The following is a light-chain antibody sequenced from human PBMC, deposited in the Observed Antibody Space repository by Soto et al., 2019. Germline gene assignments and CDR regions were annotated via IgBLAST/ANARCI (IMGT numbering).Light chain of an antibody. CDR1: QDIDKF. J-gene: IGKJ5*01. V-gene: IGKV1-33*01. Sequence: DIQMTQSPSSLSASVGDRVTITCQASQDIDKFLNWYQQKPGKAPQLLIDDASNLQTGVPLRFSGSGSGTDFSFTISSLQPEDIATYYCQQYNDLPITFGQGTRLESK. CDR2: DAS. CDR3: QQYNDLPIT.